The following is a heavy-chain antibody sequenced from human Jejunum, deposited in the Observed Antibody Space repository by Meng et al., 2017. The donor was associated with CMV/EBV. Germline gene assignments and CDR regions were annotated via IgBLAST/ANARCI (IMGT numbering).Heavy chain of an antibody. J-gene: IGHJ4*02. Sequence: SISGSSYYWGWIRQSPGEGLEWIGSIYYSGNTYYNPSLQSRVTISVATSKSQFSLKLSSVTAADTAVYYCARHLRDGYNYGTYSFAYWGRGTLVTVSS. CDR1: SISGSSYY. D-gene: IGHD5-24*01. CDR2: IYYSGNT. V-gene: IGHV4-39*01. CDR3: ARHLRDGYNYGTYSFAY.